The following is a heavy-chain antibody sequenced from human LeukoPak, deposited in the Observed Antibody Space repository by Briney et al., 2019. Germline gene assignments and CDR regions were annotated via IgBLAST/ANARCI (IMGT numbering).Heavy chain of an antibody. D-gene: IGHD6-19*01. CDR1: GFTFSSYA. CDR3: AKSFGSGWYLDY. V-gene: IGHV3-23*01. Sequence: GGSLRLSCAASGFTFSSYAMSWVRQAPGKGLEWVSAISGSGGSTYYADSVKGRFTISRDNSKNTLYQQMNSLRAEDTAVYYCAKSFGSGWYLDYWGQGTLVTVSS. J-gene: IGHJ4*02. CDR2: ISGSGGST.